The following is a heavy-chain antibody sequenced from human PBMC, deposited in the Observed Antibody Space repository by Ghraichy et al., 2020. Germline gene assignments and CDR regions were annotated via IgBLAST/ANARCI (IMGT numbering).Heavy chain of an antibody. CDR3: ARVGGLEWLLSPGGWFDP. V-gene: IGHV4-31*03. Sequence: SETLSLTCTVSGGSISSGGYYWSWIRQHPRKGLEWIGYIYYSGSTYYNPSLKSRVTISVDTSKNQFSLKLSSVTAADTAVYYCARVGGLEWLLSPGGWFDPWGQGTLVTVSS. CDR2: IYYSGST. D-gene: IGHD3-3*01. CDR1: GGSISSGGYY. J-gene: IGHJ5*02.